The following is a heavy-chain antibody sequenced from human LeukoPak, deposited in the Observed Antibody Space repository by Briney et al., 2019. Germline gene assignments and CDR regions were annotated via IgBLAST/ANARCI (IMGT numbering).Heavy chain of an antibody. D-gene: IGHD6-19*01. Sequence: SSVKVSCKASGGTFSSYGISWVRQAPGQRLKCMGGIIPIFGPPDYAQKFHGRVTITADESTSTAYMELSSLRSEDTAVYHCVGGDIAVAGGTSSYYYYTMDVWGQGTKVTVYS. CDR2: IIPIFGPP. J-gene: IGHJ6*02. V-gene: IGHV1-69*01. CDR1: GGTFSSYG. CDR3: VGGDIAVAGGTSSYYYYTMDV.